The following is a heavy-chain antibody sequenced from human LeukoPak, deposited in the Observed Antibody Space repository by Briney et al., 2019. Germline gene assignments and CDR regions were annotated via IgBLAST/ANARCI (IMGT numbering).Heavy chain of an antibody. CDR2: ISNNARTI. CDR1: GFTFSSYE. V-gene: IGHV3-48*03. CDR3: ARNCGMDV. Sequence: GGSLRLSCAASGFTFSSYEMNWVRQAPGKGLEWVSYISNNARTIYYADSVKGRFTISRDNAKNSLYLQMNSLRAEDTAVYYCARNCGMDVWGKGTTVTVSS. J-gene: IGHJ6*04.